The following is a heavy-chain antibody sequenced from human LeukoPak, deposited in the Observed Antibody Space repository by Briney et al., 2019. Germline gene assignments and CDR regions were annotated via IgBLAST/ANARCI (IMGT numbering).Heavy chain of an antibody. V-gene: IGHV3-9*01. CDR1: GFTFDDYA. CDR3: AKDLSSAITSALVLDV. CDR2: ITWNRDNI. Sequence: GGSLRLSCTVSGFTFDDYAMHWARHTPGKGLEWVAGITWNRDNIGYGDSVKGRFTISRDNVKNVLYLQMNSLRPEDTALYYCAKDLSSAITSALVLDVWGQGTTVTVS. J-gene: IGHJ6*02. D-gene: IGHD3-22*01.